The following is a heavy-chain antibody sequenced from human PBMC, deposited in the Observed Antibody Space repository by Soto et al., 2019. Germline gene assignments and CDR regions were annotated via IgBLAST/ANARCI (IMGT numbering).Heavy chain of an antibody. Sequence: EVQLLESGGGLVQPGGSTRLSCIASGFTFNNYGLSWVRQAPGKGLEWVASISGSGTGTNYADSVKGQFTISGDNSKNTLFLQVDGLRDEDTAVYYCARGAGTGKGLDVWGQGTTVTVSS. CDR1: GFTFNNYG. D-gene: IGHD6-13*01. CDR3: ARGAGTGKGLDV. J-gene: IGHJ6*02. V-gene: IGHV3-23*01. CDR2: ISGSGTGT.